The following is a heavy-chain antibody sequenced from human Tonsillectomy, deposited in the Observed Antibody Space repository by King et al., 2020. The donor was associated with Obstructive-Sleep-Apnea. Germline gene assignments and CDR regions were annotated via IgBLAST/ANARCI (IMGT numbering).Heavy chain of an antibody. D-gene: IGHD3-10*01. Sequence: VTLKESGPVLVKPTETLTLTCTVSGFSLSNARMGVRWIRQPPGKALEWLAHIFSNDEKSYSTSLKSRLTISKDTSKSQVVLTMTNMDPVDTATYYCARGFGDFFGRFDYWGQGTLVTVSS. CDR2: IFSNDEK. V-gene: IGHV2-26*01. CDR1: GFSLSNARMG. CDR3: ARGFGDFFGRFDY. J-gene: IGHJ4*02.